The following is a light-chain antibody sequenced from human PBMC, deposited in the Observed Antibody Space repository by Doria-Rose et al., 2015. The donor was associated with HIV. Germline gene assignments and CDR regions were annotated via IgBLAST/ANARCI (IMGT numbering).Light chain of an antibody. CDR1: QSVSTD. Sequence: MTQSPETLSVPPGESATLSCRASQSVSTDLAWYQHKPGQAPRLLIWGASTRATGIPARLSGSGSGTEFTLTISSLQSEDFAIYFCHQYNNWPTFGQGTRLDIK. CDR3: HQYNNWPT. CDR2: GAS. J-gene: IGKJ5*01. V-gene: IGKV3-15*01.